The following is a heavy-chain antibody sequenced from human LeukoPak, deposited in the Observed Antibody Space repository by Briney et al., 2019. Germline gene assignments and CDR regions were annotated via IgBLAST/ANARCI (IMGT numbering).Heavy chain of an antibody. V-gene: IGHV4-59*01. D-gene: IGHD3-10*01. CDR1: GGSIRSSY. J-gene: IGHJ4*02. Sequence: SETLSLTCTVSGGSIRSSYWSWIRQPAGKGLEWIGEINHSGSTNYNPSLKSRVTISVDTSKNQFSLNLRSVTAADTAVYYCARVGGGVIGSFDYWGQGILVTVSS. CDR2: INHSGST. CDR3: ARVGGGVIGSFDY.